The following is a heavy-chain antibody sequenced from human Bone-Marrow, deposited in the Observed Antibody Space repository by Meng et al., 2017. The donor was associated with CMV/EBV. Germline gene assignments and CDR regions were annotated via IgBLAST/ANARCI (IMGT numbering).Heavy chain of an antibody. Sequence: GESLKISCAASGFTFSSYGMHWVRQAPGKGLEWVAFIRYDGNNKYYADSVKGRFTIFRDNSKNTLYLQMNSLRAEDTAVYYCTKDLAAYSSSWYSFGPSSYYYYGMDVWGQGTTVTVSS. CDR3: TKDLAAYSSSWYSFGPSSYYYYGMDV. D-gene: IGHD6-13*01. CDR1: GFTFSSYG. V-gene: IGHV3-30*02. J-gene: IGHJ6*02. CDR2: IRYDGNNK.